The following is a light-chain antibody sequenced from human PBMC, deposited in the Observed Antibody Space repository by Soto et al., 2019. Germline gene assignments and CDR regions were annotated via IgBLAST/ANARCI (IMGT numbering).Light chain of an antibody. Sequence: IQLTQSPSSLSASVGDRVTITCRASQGISSYLAWYQQKPGKAPKLLIYAASTLQSGVPSRFSGSGSGTAFILTISSLQPEDFATYYCQQLNSYPTKTYTFGQGTKLEIK. CDR1: QGISSY. CDR2: AAS. V-gene: IGKV1-9*01. CDR3: QQLNSYPTKTYT. J-gene: IGKJ2*01.